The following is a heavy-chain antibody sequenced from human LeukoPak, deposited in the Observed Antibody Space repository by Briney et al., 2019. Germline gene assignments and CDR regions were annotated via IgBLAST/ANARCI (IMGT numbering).Heavy chain of an antibody. Sequence: PGGSLRLSCAASGFTFSSFAMSWVRQAPGKGLEWVSAINENGYNTYYADSVKGRFTISRDNSKNTLYLQMDSLSAEDTAVYYCAGRPGGRYFDQWGQGTLVTVSS. CDR3: AGRPGGRYFDQ. J-gene: IGHJ4*02. D-gene: IGHD1-26*01. CDR1: GFTFSSFA. CDR2: INENGYNT. V-gene: IGHV3-23*01.